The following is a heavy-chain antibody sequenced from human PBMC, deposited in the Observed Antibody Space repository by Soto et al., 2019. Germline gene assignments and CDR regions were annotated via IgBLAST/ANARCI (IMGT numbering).Heavy chain of an antibody. J-gene: IGHJ6*02. V-gene: IGHV4-39*01. CDR3: APLSVSLSGPYGIHV. D-gene: IGHD2-15*01. Sequence: PSDTLSLTCSVSGYSVSSSDYYWAWIRQPPGKGLEWIGSMFYSGLTSYNPSLKSRVTLSVDTSKNQFSVRLNSVTAADTAVYYCAPLSVSLSGPYGIHVWGQGTTVTVSS. CDR2: MFYSGLT. CDR1: GYSVSSSDYY.